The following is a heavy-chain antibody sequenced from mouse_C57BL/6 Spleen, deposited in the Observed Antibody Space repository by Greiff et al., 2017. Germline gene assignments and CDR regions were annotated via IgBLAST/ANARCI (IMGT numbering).Heavy chain of an antibody. D-gene: IGHD1-1*01. CDR2: ILPGSGST. J-gene: IGHJ1*03. CDR3: ARKGFITTVVPWYFDV. V-gene: IGHV1-9*01. CDR1: GYTFTGYW. Sequence: VQGVESGAELMKPGASVKLSCKATGYTFTGYWIEWVKQRPGHGLEWIGEILPGSGSTNYNEKFKGKATFTADTSSNTAYMQLSSLTTEDSAIYYCARKGFITTVVPWYFDVWGTGTTVTVSS.